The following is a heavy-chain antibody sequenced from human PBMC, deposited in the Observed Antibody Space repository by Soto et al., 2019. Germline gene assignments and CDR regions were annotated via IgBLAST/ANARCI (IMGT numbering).Heavy chain of an antibody. V-gene: IGHV3-21*01. Sequence: PGGSLRLSCAASGFTFSSDSMDWVRQATGKGLEWVSSISSSSSYIYYADSMKGRFTISRDNAKNSLYLQMNSLRAEDTAVYYCARDIAYYDFWSGPFVNGMDVWGQGTTVTVSS. J-gene: IGHJ6*02. CDR3: ARDIAYYDFWSGPFVNGMDV. CDR2: ISSSSSYI. D-gene: IGHD3-3*01. CDR1: GFTFSSDS.